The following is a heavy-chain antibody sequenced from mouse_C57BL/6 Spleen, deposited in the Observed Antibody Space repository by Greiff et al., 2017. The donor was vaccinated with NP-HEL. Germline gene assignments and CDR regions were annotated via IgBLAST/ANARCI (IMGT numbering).Heavy chain of an antibody. CDR2: IYPSDSET. CDR1: GYTFTSYW. CDR3: ARSVYYSRPYWYFDV. D-gene: IGHD1-1*01. Sequence: VQLQQPGAELVRPGSSVKLSCKASGYTFTSYWMDWVKQRPGQGLEWIGNIYPSDSETHYNQKFKDKATLTVDKSSSTAYMQLSSLTSEDSAVYYCARSVYYSRPYWYFDVWGTGTTVTVSS. V-gene: IGHV1-61*01. J-gene: IGHJ1*03.